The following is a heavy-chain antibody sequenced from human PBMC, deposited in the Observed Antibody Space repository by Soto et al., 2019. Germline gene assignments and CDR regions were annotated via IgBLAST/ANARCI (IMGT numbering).Heavy chain of an antibody. J-gene: IGHJ3*02. CDR3: ATKIIVGAMFDAFDI. CDR1: GFTFSSYA. CDR2: ISGSGGST. V-gene: IGHV3-23*01. D-gene: IGHD1-26*01. Sequence: GESLKISCAASGFTFSSYAMSWVRQAPGKGLEWVSAISGSGGSTYYADSVKGRFTISRDNSKNTLYLQMNSLRAEDTAVYYCATKIIVGAMFDAFDIWGQGTMVTVSS.